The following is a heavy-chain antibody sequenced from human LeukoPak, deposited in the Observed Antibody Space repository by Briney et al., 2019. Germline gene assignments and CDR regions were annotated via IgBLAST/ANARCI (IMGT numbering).Heavy chain of an antibody. J-gene: IGHJ4*02. CDR2: IYHSGST. CDR3: CVAQVVYGDYAAGGDYFDY. V-gene: IGHV4-4*02. D-gene: IGHD4-17*01. Sequence: PSGTLSLTCAVSGGSISSSNWWSWVRQPPGKGLEWIGEIYHSGSTNYNPSLKSRVTISVDKSKNQFSLKLSSVTAADTAVYYCCVAQVVYGDYAAGGDYFDYWGQGTLVTVSS. CDR1: GGSISSSNW.